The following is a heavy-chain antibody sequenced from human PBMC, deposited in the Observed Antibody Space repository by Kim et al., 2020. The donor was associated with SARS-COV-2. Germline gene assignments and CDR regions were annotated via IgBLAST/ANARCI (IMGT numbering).Heavy chain of an antibody. V-gene: IGHV1-8*01. CDR3: ARGQRPFGVDLYYMDV. CDR1: GYTFTSYD. Sequence: ASVKVSCKASGYTFTSYDINWVRQATGQGLEWMGWMNPNSGNTGYAQKFQGRVTMTRNTSISTAYMELSSLRSEDTAVYYCARGQRPFGVDLYYMDVWGKGTTVTVSS. J-gene: IGHJ6*03. D-gene: IGHD3-3*01. CDR2: MNPNSGNT.